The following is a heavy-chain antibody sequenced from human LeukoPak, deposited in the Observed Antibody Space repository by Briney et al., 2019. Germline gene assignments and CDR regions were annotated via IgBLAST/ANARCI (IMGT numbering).Heavy chain of an antibody. CDR3: VKDPYTSSSGGPYAMDV. Sequence: GGSLRLSYAPSGFTFSNYAISWLGQAPGKGLEWVSAISSSGGYTYYADSVKGRFTISRDNSKNTLYLQMSSLRAEDTAVYYCVKDPYTSSSGGPYAMDVWGQGTTVTVSS. CDR1: GFTFSNYA. D-gene: IGHD6-6*01. V-gene: IGHV3-23*01. CDR2: ISSSGGYT. J-gene: IGHJ6*02.